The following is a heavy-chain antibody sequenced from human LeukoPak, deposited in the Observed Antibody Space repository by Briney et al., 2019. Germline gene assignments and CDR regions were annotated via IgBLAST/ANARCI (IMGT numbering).Heavy chain of an antibody. CDR3: ARASHYYGSGVFDY. V-gene: IGHV4-59*01. CDR1: GGSISSYY. Sequence: PSETLSLTCTVSGGSISSYYWSWIRQPPGKGLEWIGYIYYSGSTNYNPSLKSRVTISVDTSKNQLSLKLSSVTAADTAVYYCARASHYYGSGVFDYWGQGTLVTVSS. CDR2: IYYSGST. D-gene: IGHD3-10*01. J-gene: IGHJ4*02.